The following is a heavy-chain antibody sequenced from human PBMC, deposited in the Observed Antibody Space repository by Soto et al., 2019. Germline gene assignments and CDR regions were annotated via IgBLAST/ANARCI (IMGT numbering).Heavy chain of an antibody. J-gene: IGHJ4*02. D-gene: IGHD3-10*01. CDR3: ARGSGSYLDY. CDR1: GGSIVIDY. V-gene: IGHV4-59*01. Sequence: QVQLQESGPGLVKPSETLSLTCTVSGGSIVIDYWNWIRQPPGKGLAWIGYIYYSGITNYNPSLKTRFTMSVDTSTNQFSLRLSSVTAADTAVYYCARGSGSYLDYWGQGTLVTVSS. CDR2: IYYSGIT.